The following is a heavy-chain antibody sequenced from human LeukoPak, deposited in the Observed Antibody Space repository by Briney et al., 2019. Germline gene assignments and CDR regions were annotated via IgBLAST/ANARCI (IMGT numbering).Heavy chain of an antibody. V-gene: IGHV4-34*01. D-gene: IGHD6-13*01. J-gene: IGHJ5*02. Sequence: PSETLSLTCAVYGGSFSGYYWSWIRQPPGKGLEWIGEINHSGSTNYNPSLKSRVTISVDTSKNQFSLKLSSVTAADTAVYYCARGRYSSSWFRFPWFDPWGQGTLVTVSS. CDR2: INHSGST. CDR3: ARGRYSSSWFRFPWFDP. CDR1: GGSFSGYY.